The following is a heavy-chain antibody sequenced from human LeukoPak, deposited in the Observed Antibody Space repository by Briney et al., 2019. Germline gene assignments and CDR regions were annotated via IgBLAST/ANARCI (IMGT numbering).Heavy chain of an antibody. J-gene: IGHJ5*02. CDR1: GYTFTSYG. D-gene: IGHD3-16*01. V-gene: IGHV1-18*01. CDR3: ARAYEYGWFDP. CDR2: ISAYSGNT. Sequence: ASVKVSCKASGYTFTSYGISWERQAPGQGLEWMGWISAYSGNTNYAQSFQGRVTMTRNTSITTGNMELNRLTSDDTAVYYCARAYEYGWFDPWGQGTLVTVSS.